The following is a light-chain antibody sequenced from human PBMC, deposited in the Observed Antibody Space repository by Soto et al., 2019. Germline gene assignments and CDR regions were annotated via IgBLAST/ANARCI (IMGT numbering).Light chain of an antibody. CDR3: QHYGGSPPLT. V-gene: IGKV3-20*01. CDR1: QSVSRNF. J-gene: IGKJ4*01. Sequence: ETVLTQSPGTLSLSPGERATLSCRASQSVSRNFLAWYQQKPGQAPRLLIYGASSRATAIPDRFSGSGSGTDFTLTISRLEPEDFAVYYCQHYGGSPPLTFGGGTKVEIK. CDR2: GAS.